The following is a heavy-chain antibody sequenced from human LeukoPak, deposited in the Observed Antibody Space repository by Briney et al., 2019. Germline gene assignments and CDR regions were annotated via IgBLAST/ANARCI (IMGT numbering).Heavy chain of an antibody. CDR1: GYTFTGYY. CDR2: INPNSGGT. D-gene: IGHD3-3*01. CDR3: ARHYDLWSGYPQSPYYYYGMDV. V-gene: IGHV1-2*06. Sequence: ASVKVSCKASGYTFTGYYMHWVRQAPGQGLEWMGRINPNSGGTNYAQKFQGRVTMTRDTSISTAYMELSRLRSDDTAVYYCARHYDLWSGYPQSPYYYYGMDVWGQGTTVTVSS. J-gene: IGHJ6*02.